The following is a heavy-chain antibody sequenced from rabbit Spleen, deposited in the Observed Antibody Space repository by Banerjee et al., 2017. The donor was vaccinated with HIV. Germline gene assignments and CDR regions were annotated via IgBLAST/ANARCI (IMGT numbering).Heavy chain of an antibody. CDR3: ARDLVGVIGWNFYL. V-gene: IGHV1S45*01. Sequence: QEQLVESGGGLVQHEGSLTLTCTASGLSFGDRDVMCWVCQAPGKGLEWIACINVATGKPVYATWAKGRFTISRTSSTTVTLRMTSLTAADTATYFCARDLVGVIGWNFYLWGPGTLVTVS. J-gene: IGHJ4*01. D-gene: IGHD1-1*01. CDR2: INVATGKP. CDR1: GLSFGDRDV.